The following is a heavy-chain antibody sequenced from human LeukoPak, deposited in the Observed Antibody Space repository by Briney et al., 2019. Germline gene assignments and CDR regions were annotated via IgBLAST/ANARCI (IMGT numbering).Heavy chain of an antibody. V-gene: IGHV3-9*01. CDR3: AKDNRRHYTSGPNPDSLH. D-gene: IGHD6-19*01. CDR1: GFIFNNYA. CDR2: ISWNSGSI. Sequence: GGSLRLSCAGSGFIFNNYAMHWVRQPPGKGLEWVSGISWNSGSIDHADSVKGRFTISRDNAKNSLYLQMNSLKVEDTAFYYCAKDNRRHYTSGPNPDSLHWGQGALVTVSS. J-gene: IGHJ4*02.